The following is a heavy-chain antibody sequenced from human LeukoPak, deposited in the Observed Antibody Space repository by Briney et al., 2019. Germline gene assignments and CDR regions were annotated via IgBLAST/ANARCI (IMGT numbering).Heavy chain of an antibody. CDR1: GGSISSGSYY. CDR2: IYTSGST. CDR3: ARDVEFDYASESLDF. V-gene: IGHV4-61*02. Sequence: SETLSLTCTVSGGSISSGSYYWSWIREPAGKGLDGCVRIYTSGSTNYNPSLKSRVTISVDPSKNQFPQQLNSVTAADTAVYYCARDVEFDYASESLDFWGQGTLVTVSS. J-gene: IGHJ4*02. D-gene: IGHD3-10*01.